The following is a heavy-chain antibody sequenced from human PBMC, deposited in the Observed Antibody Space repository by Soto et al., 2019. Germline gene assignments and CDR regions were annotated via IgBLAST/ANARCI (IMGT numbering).Heavy chain of an antibody. V-gene: IGHV1-3*01. CDR1: GYTFTSYA. CDR3: ARVSGWYVLDY. J-gene: IGHJ4*02. Sequence: ASVKVSCKASGYTFTSYAMHWVRQAPGQRPEWMGWINAGNGNTKYSQKFQGRVTITRDTSASTAYMELSSLISEDTAVYYCARVSGWYVLDYWGRGTLVTVSS. D-gene: IGHD6-19*01. CDR2: INAGNGNT.